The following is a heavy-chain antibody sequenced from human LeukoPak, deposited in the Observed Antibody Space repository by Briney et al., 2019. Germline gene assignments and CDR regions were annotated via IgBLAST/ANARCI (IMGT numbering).Heavy chain of an antibody. J-gene: IGHJ4*02. CDR3: ARGGYCSSTSCYGVYFDS. V-gene: IGHV4-39*07. Sequence: SETLSLTCTASGGSIGSSSYYWGWIRQPPGKGLEWIGSISYSGSTYYNPSLESRVTISVHKSRNQFSLKVNSVTAADTAVFYCARGGYCSSTSCYGVYFDSWGQGALVTVSS. CDR2: ISYSGST. D-gene: IGHD2-2*01. CDR1: GGSIGSSSYY.